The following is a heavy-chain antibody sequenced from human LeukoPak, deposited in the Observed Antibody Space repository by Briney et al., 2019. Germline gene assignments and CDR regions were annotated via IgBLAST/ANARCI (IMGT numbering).Heavy chain of an antibody. V-gene: IGHV4-34*01. J-gene: IGHJ4*02. CDR1: GGSFSGYY. D-gene: IGHD2-15*01. Sequence: SETLSLTCAVYGGSFSGYYWSWIRQPPGKGLEWIGEINHSGSSNYNPSLKSRVTISVDTSKNQFSLKLSSVTAADTAVYYCARRSSCSGGSCYSISYWGQGTLVTVSS. CDR2: INHSGSS. CDR3: ARRSSCSGGSCYSISY.